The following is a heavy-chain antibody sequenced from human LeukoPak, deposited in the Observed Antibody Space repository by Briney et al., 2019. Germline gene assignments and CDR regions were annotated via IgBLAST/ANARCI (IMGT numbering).Heavy chain of an antibody. CDR3: AKGGCSGGSCYSLFDY. Sequence: GGSLRLSCAASGFTFSSYAMSWVRQAPGKGLEWVSAISGSGGSTCYADSVKGRFTISRDNSKNTLYLQMNSLRAEDTAVYYCAKGGCSGGSCYSLFDYWGQGTLVTVSS. CDR2: ISGSGGST. CDR1: GFTFSSYA. J-gene: IGHJ4*02. V-gene: IGHV3-23*01. D-gene: IGHD2-15*01.